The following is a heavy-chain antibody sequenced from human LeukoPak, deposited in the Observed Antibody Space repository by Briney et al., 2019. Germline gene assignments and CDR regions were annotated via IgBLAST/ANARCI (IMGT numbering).Heavy chain of an antibody. CDR1: GFIFSSYG. CDR3: AKDRGTMVRGVGMDV. CDR2: ISYDGNNK. Sequence: GRSLRLSCAASGFIFSSYGMHCVRQAPGKGLEWVAVISYDGNNKHYADSVKGRFTISRDNSKNTLYLQMNSLRAEDTAVYYCAKDRGTMVRGVGMDVWGQGTTVTVSS. V-gene: IGHV3-30*18. D-gene: IGHD3-10*01. J-gene: IGHJ6*02.